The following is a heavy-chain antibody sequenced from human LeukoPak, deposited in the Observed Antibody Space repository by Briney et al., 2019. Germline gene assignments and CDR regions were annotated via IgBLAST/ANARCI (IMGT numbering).Heavy chain of an antibody. CDR3: AKVMALRGYSYGYVGY. CDR1: GFTFSSYA. J-gene: IGHJ4*02. CDR2: ISGSGGST. V-gene: IGHV3-23*01. Sequence: PGGSLRLSCAASGFTFSSYAMSWVRQAPGKGLEWVSAISGSGGSTYYADSVKGRFIISRDNSKNTQYLQMNSLRAEDTAVYYCAKVMALRGYSYGYVGYWGQGTLVTVSS. D-gene: IGHD5-18*01.